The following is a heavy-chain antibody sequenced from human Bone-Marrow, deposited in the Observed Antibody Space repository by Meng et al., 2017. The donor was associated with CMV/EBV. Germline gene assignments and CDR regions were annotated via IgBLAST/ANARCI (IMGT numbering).Heavy chain of an antibody. J-gene: IGHJ6*02. CDR2: IRYDGSNK. CDR1: GFTFSSYG. Sequence: GESLKISCAASGFTFSSYGMHWVRQAPGKGLEWVAFIRYDGSNKYYADSVKGRFTISRDNSKNTLYLQMNSLRAEDTAVYYCARDPVDFWSGFGMDVWGQGTTVTVSS. V-gene: IGHV3-30*02. CDR3: ARDPVDFWSGFGMDV. D-gene: IGHD3-3*01.